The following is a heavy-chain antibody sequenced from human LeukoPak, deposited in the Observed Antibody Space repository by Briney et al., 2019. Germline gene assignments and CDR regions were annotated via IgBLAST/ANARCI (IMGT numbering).Heavy chain of an antibody. D-gene: IGHD5-24*01. J-gene: IGHJ4*02. CDR3: AKDGGRWQQLGSWFDC. CDR2: IYYSGST. CDR1: GGSISSSSYY. Sequence: SETLSLTCTVSGGSISSSSYYWGWIRQPPGKGLEWIGSIYYSGSTYYNPSLKSRVTISVDTSKNQFSLKLSSVTAADTAVYYCAKDGGRWQQLGSWFDCWGQGNLVTVSS. V-gene: IGHV4-39*02.